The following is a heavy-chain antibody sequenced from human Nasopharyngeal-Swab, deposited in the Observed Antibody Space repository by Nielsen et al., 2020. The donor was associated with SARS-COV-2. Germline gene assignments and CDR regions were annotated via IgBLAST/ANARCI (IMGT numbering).Heavy chain of an antibody. Sequence: WIRQPPGKGLEWVSAISGSGGGTYYADSVKGRFTISRDNSKNTLYLQMNSLRAEDTAVYYCAKDIAMVRGVISFPYFDYWGQGTLVTVSS. CDR3: AKDIAMVRGVISFPYFDY. CDR2: ISGSGGGT. J-gene: IGHJ4*02. V-gene: IGHV3-23*01. D-gene: IGHD3-10*01.